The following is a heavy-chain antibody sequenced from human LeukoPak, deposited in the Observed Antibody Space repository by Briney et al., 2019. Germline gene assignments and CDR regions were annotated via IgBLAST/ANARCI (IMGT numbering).Heavy chain of an antibody. CDR1: GFTFSSYG. Sequence: GGSLRLSCAASGFTFSSYGFHWVRQAPGKGLEWVAVIWYDGSNKYYADSVKGRFTISRDNSKNTLYRQMNSLRAEDTAVYYCAKDGSGGGWKWFDPWGQGTLVTVSS. CDR2: IWYDGSNK. J-gene: IGHJ5*02. D-gene: IGHD2-15*01. V-gene: IGHV3-33*06. CDR3: AKDGSGGGWKWFDP.